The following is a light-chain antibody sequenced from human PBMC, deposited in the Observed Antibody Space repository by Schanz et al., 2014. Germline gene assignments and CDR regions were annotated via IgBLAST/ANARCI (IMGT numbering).Light chain of an antibody. CDR3: QCYDTKMTEV. CDR2: DVN. J-gene: IGLJ2*01. Sequence: QSALTQPRSVSGSPGQSVTISCTGTSSDVGAYNDVSWYQQHPGKAPKLMIYDVNKRPSGVPDRFSGSKSGNTASLTISGLQPEDEADYYCQCYDTKMTEVFGGGTKLTVL. CDR1: SSDVGAYND. V-gene: IGLV2-11*01.